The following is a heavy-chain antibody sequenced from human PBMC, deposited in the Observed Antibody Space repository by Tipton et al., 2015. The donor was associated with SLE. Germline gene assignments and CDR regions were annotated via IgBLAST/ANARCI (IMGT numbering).Heavy chain of an antibody. D-gene: IGHD3-10*01. CDR1: GGSISNENYY. CDR3: ARETADILWFGGTGSEYNWFDP. V-gene: IGHV4-61*02. CDR2: IYPSGST. Sequence: TLSLTCTVSGGSISNENYYWSWIRQPAGKGLECIGRIYPSGSTNYNPSLESRVSISLDTSKNQFSLKLSSVTAADTAVYYCARETADILWFGGTGSEYNWFDPWGQGTLVTVSS. J-gene: IGHJ5*02.